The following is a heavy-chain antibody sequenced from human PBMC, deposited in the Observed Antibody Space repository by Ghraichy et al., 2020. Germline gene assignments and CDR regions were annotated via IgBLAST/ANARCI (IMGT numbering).Heavy chain of an antibody. V-gene: IGHV3-21*01. J-gene: IGHJ4*02. D-gene: IGHD3-22*01. Sequence: GSLRLSCAASGFTFTSYNMNWVCQTPGKGLEWISSISTSSYDIYYAASVKGRFTTSRDNAKNSLFLHLNSLRAEDTAVYYCARVNNGGYGALDHWGQGTLVTVSS. CDR1: GFTFTSYN. CDR2: ISTSSYDI. CDR3: ARVNNGGYGALDH.